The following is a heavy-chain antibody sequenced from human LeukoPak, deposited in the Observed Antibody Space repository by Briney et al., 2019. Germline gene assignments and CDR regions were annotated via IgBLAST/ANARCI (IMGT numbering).Heavy chain of an antibody. CDR2: INHSGST. J-gene: IGHJ3*02. D-gene: IGHD2-15*01. Sequence: GSLRLSCAASGFTFSSYAMSWVRQAPGKGLEWIGEINHSGSTNYNPSLKSRVTMSVDTSKNQFSLKLTSVTAADTAVYYCARRFVGHDNTWGASDIWGQGTMVTVSS. CDR3: ARRFVGHDNTWGASDI. CDR1: GFTFSSYA. V-gene: IGHV4-34*01.